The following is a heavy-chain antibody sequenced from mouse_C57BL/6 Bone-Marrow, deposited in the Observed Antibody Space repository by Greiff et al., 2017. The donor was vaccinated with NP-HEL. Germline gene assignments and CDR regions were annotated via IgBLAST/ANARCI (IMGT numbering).Heavy chain of an antibody. Sequence: QVQLQQPGADLVKPGASVKLSCKASGYTFTSYWMHWVKQRPGRGLEWIGRIDPNSGGTKFNEKFKTQATLTVDKPSSTAYMQLRSLTSEDSAVYYCARYDYGSRGWYFDVWGTGTTVTVSS. CDR3: ARYDYGSRGWYFDV. D-gene: IGHD1-1*01. CDR1: GYTFTSYW. V-gene: IGHV1-72*01. J-gene: IGHJ1*03. CDR2: IDPNSGGT.